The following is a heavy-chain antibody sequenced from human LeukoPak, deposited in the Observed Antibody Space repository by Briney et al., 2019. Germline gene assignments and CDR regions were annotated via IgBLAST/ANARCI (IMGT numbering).Heavy chain of an antibody. V-gene: IGHV1-46*01. CDR1: GYTFTSYY. J-gene: IGHJ6*04. Sequence: ASVKVSCKASGYTFTSYYMYWVRQAPGQGLEWMGIINPNRGSTSYAQKFQGRVTMTRDMSTSTVYMELSSLRSEDTAVYYCARDRGIIMVRGVMDVWGKGTTVTISS. D-gene: IGHD3-10*01. CDR3: ARDRGIIMVRGVMDV. CDR2: INPNRGST.